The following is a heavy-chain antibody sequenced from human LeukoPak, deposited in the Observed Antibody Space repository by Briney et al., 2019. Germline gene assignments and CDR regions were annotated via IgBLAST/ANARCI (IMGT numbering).Heavy chain of an antibody. J-gene: IGHJ5*02. Sequence: GGSLRLSCAASGFTFSSYAMSWVRQAPGKGLEWVSAISGSGGSTYYADSVKGWFTISRDNSKNTLYLQMNSLRAEDTAVYYCAKVRYSSSWVFNWFDPWGQGTLVTVSS. V-gene: IGHV3-23*01. CDR1: GFTFSSYA. CDR2: ISGSGGST. D-gene: IGHD6-13*01. CDR3: AKVRYSSSWVFNWFDP.